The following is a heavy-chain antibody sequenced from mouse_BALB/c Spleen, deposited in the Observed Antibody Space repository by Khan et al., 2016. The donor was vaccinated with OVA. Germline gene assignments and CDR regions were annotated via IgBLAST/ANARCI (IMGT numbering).Heavy chain of an antibody. CDR2: IWGGGGT. CDR1: GFSLSRYN. V-gene: IGHV2-6-4*01. Sequence: QMQLEESGPGLVAPSQSLSITCTVSGFSLSRYNIHWVRQPPRKGLEWLGMIWGGGGTDYNETLKSRLIIIKDNSKSQAFLKMNILKTDDTAMYYCVRAYDRDDYYYAMDYWGQGTSGTVSS. J-gene: IGHJ4*01. D-gene: IGHD2-14*01. CDR3: VRAYDRDDYYYAMDY.